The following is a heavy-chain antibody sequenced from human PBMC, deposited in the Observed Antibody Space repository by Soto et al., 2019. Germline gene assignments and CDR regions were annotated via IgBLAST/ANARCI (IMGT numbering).Heavy chain of an antibody. V-gene: IGHV4-31*02. D-gene: IGHD3-10*01. Sequence: SETLSLTCTVSGFSISSGGYYWSWIRQHPGKGLEWIGYIYYSGSTYYNPSLKSRVTISVDTSKNQFSLKLSSVTAADTAVYYCARDHDGSGSYYYYGMDVWGQGTTVTVSS. CDR1: GFSISSGGYY. CDR2: IYYSGST. CDR3: ARDHDGSGSYYYYGMDV. J-gene: IGHJ6*02.